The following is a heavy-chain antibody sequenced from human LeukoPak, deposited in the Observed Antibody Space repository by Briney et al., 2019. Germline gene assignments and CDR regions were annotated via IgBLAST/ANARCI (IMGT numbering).Heavy chain of an antibody. Sequence: GGSLRLSCAASGFTFSSYGMSWVRQAPGKGLEWVSAISGSGGSTYYADSVKGRFTISRDNSKNTLYLQMNSLRAEDTAVYYCARIPDIAVAGTTYWGQGTLVTVSS. CDR1: GFTFSSYG. D-gene: IGHD6-19*01. CDR2: ISGSGGST. CDR3: ARIPDIAVAGTTY. J-gene: IGHJ4*02. V-gene: IGHV3-23*01.